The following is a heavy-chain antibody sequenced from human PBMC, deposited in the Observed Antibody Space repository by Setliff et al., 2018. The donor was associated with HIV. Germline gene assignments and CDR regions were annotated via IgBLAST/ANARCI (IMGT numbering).Heavy chain of an antibody. CDR2: INPYGGGT. J-gene: IGHJ3*02. CDR1: GYTFTAYY. CDR3: VREVRAAYKGPLWFGQSDPRPDTFDI. V-gene: IGHV1-2*04. Sequence: ASVKVSCKASGYTFTAYYIHWVRQAPGQGLEWMGWINPYGGGTNYAQNFQGWVTMTRDTSITTAYMELSRLTSDDTALYFCVREVRAAYKGPLWFGQSDPRPDTFDIWGQGTMVTVSS. D-gene: IGHD3-10*01.